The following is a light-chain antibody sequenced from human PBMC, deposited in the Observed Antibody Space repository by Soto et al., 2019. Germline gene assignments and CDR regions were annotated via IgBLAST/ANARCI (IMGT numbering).Light chain of an antibody. J-gene: IGLJ1*01. V-gene: IGLV2-14*01. Sequence: QSVLTQPSPLSGAPGQTIPISLPGTSNDIGGYNYVSWYQQHPGKAPKLLLSEVSKRPSGVSDRFSGSKSGKTASLTISGLQTQDEADYYCSSFTSAYTFVFGTGTKVTVL. CDR1: SNDIGGYNY. CDR3: SSFTSAYTFV. CDR2: EVS.